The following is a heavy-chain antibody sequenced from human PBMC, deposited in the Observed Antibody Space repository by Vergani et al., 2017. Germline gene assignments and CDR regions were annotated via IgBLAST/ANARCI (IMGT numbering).Heavy chain of an antibody. CDR1: GFTFSDYW. J-gene: IGHJ4*02. V-gene: IGHV3-7*03. CDR3: ARDRAGAAEDY. Sequence: EVQLVESGGGLVQPGGSLRLSCAASGFTFSDYWMSWVRQAPGKGLEWVANIRQDGNEINYADSVRGRFTSSRDNTKESLYLQMNSLRDEDTALYYCARDRAGAAEDYWGQGTLVTVSS. D-gene: IGHD1-26*01. CDR2: IRQDGNEI.